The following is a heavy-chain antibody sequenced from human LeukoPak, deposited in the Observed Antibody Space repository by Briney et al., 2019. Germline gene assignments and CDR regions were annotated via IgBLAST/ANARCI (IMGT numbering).Heavy chain of an antibody. CDR2: IYSGGST. CDR3: ARSSGSYDAVGY. J-gene: IGHJ4*02. V-gene: IGHV3-53*01. Sequence: PGGSLRLSCAAAGFTVSSNYMSWVRQSPGKGLEWVSVIYSGGSTSYADSVKGRFTISRDNSKNTLYLQMNSLRAEDTAVYYCARSSGSYDAVGYWGQGTLVTVSS. D-gene: IGHD1-26*01. CDR1: GFTVSSNY.